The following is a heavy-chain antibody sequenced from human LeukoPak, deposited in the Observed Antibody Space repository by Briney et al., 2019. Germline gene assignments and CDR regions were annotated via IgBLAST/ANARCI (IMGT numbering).Heavy chain of an antibody. D-gene: IGHD3-3*01. CDR1: GFTFSSYA. V-gene: IGHV3-23*01. CDR2: ISGSGGST. J-gene: IGHJ4*02. Sequence: GGSLRLSCAASGFTFSSYAMSWVRQAPGKGLEWVSAISGSGGSTYYADSVKGRFTISRDNSKNTLYLQMNSLRAEDTAVYYCAKDYARFGVEYYFDYWGQGTLVTVSS. CDR3: AKDYARFGVEYYFDY.